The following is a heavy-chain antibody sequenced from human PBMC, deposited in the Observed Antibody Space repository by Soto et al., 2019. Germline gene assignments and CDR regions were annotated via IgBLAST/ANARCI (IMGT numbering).Heavy chain of an antibody. Sequence: EVQLVESGGGLVQPGGSLRLSCEVSGFTINNNYMTWVRQAPGKGLEWLCVTYMSGTTYYADSVKGRFTVSRDTFKKTLYLQMNSLRAEDTGLYYCARGDSSSSWSSHWGRGTLVTVSS. CDR2: TYMSGTT. V-gene: IGHV3-66*01. CDR3: ARGDSSSSWSSH. CDR1: GFTINNNY. J-gene: IGHJ4*02. D-gene: IGHD6-13*01.